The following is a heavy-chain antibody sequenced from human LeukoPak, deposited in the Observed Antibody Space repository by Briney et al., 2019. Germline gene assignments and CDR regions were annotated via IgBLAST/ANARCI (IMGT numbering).Heavy chain of an antibody. Sequence: AASVKVSCKASGGTFSSYAISCVRQAPGQGLEWMGGIIPIFGTANYAQKFQGRVTITADESTSTAYMELSSLRSEDTAVYYCAGERHDFWSGYFDYWGQGTLVTVSS. D-gene: IGHD3-3*01. V-gene: IGHV1-69*13. CDR1: GGTFSSYA. CDR2: IIPIFGTA. J-gene: IGHJ4*02. CDR3: AGERHDFWSGYFDY.